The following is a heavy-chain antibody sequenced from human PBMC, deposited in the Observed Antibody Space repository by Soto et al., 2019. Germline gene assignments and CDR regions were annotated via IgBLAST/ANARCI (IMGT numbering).Heavy chain of an antibody. CDR3: ALHPITLGPGNNWFDP. D-gene: IGHD3-16*01. CDR1: GGTFSSYT. Sequence: SVKVSCKASGGTFSSYTISWVRQAPGQGLEWMGRIIPILGIANYAQKFQGRVTITADKSTSTAYMELSSLRSEDTAVYYCALHPITLGPGNNWFDPWGQGTLVTVSS. V-gene: IGHV1-69*02. J-gene: IGHJ5*02. CDR2: IIPILGIA.